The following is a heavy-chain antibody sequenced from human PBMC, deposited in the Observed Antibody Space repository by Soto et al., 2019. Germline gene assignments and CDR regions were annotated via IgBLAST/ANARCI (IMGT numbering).Heavy chain of an antibody. CDR2: ISAYNGNT. V-gene: IGHV1-18*01. CDR1: GYTFTSYG. Sequence: ASVKVSCKASGYTFTSYGISWVRQAPGQGLEWMGWISAYNGNTNYAQKLQGRVTMTTDTSTSTAYMELRSLRSDDTAVYYCARDSQLGYYGEDAFDIWGQGTMVTVSS. J-gene: IGHJ3*02. CDR3: ARDSQLGYYGEDAFDI. D-gene: IGHD3-3*01.